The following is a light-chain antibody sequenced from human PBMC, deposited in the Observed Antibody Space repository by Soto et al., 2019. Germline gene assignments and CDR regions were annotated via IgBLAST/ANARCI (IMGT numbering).Light chain of an antibody. V-gene: IGLV2-14*03. Sequence: QSGLAQPSSVSGSPGQSITISCIGTNRDVGGYNYVSWYQQHPGKAPKLMIYDVGTRPPGVSSRLSGSKSDNTASLTISGLQAEDEADYYCGSFTREGYVFGTGTKVTVL. J-gene: IGLJ1*01. CDR2: DVG. CDR3: GSFTREGYV. CDR1: NRDVGGYNY.